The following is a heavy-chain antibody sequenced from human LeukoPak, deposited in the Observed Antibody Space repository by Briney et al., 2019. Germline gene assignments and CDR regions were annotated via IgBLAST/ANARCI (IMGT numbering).Heavy chain of an antibody. Sequence: GGSLRLSCAASGFTVSSNYMSWVRQAPGKGLEWVSVIYSGGSTYYADSVKGRFTISRDNSKNTLYLQMNSLRAEDTAVYYCARNRGDTAEDYYYYYYMDVWGKGTTVTISS. D-gene: IGHD5-18*01. CDR1: GFTVSSNY. V-gene: IGHV3-53*01. CDR2: IYSGGST. J-gene: IGHJ6*03. CDR3: ARNRGDTAEDYYYYYYMDV.